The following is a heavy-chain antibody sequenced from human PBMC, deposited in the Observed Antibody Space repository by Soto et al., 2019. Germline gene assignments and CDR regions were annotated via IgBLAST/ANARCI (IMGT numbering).Heavy chain of an antibody. CDR2: IFSNDEK. CDR1: GFSLSNARMG. CDR3: ARISYYYDSSGYLNYYGMDV. Sequence: QVTLKESGPVLVKPTETLTLTCTVSGFSLSNARMGVSWIRQPPGKALEWLAHIFSNDEKSYSTSLKSRLTISKDTSKSQVVLTMTNMDPVDTATYYCARISYYYDSSGYLNYYGMDVWGQGTTVTVSS. J-gene: IGHJ6*02. V-gene: IGHV2-26*01. D-gene: IGHD3-22*01.